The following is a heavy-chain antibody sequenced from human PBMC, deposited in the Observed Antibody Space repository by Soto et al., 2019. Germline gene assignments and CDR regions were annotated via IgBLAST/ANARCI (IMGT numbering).Heavy chain of an antibody. Sequence: QVQLQESGPGLVKPSQTLSLTCTVSGGSISSGGYYWSWIRQHPGKGLEWIGYIDYSGSTYYNPSLKSRVTISVDTSKNQFSLKLSSVTAADTAVYYCARGTVYQLLTRYNWFDPWGQGTLVTGSS. CDR1: GGSISSGGYY. V-gene: IGHV4-31*03. CDR3: ARGTVYQLLTRYNWFDP. CDR2: IDYSGST. D-gene: IGHD2-2*01. J-gene: IGHJ5*02.